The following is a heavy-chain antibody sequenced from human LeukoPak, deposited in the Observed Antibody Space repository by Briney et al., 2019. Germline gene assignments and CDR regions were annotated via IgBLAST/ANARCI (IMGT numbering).Heavy chain of an antibody. V-gene: IGHV3-11*03. Sequence: GGSLRLSCAASGFTFSDYYMSWIRQAPGKGLEWVSYISTGSTYTNYADSVKGRFTISRDNAKNSLYLQMNSLRAEDTAVYYCARMWGEENDAFDIWGQGTMVTVSS. CDR1: GFTFSDYY. J-gene: IGHJ3*02. CDR2: ISTGSTYT. CDR3: ARMWGEENDAFDI. D-gene: IGHD3-10*01.